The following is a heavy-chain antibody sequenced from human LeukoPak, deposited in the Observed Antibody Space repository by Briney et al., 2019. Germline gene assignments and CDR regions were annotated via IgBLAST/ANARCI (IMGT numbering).Heavy chain of an antibody. V-gene: IGHV4-59*01. CDR3: ARAYSSSSFGFYYYYMDV. CDR2: IYYSGST. Sequence: PSETLSLTCTVSGGSISSYYWSWIRQPPGKGLEWIGYIYYSGSTTYNPSLKSRVTISVDTSKNQFSLKLSSVTAADTAVYFCARAYSSSSFGFYYYYMDVWGKGTTVTVSS. J-gene: IGHJ6*03. CDR1: GGSISSYY. D-gene: IGHD6-6*01.